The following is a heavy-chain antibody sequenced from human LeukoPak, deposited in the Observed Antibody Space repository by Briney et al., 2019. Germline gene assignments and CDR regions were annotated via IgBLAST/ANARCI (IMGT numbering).Heavy chain of an antibody. CDR1: GYTFTSYD. V-gene: IGHV1-8*01. D-gene: IGHD5-18*01. J-gene: IGHJ4*02. CDR2: MNPNSGNT. Sequence: ASVKVSCKASGYTFTSYDINWVRQATGQGLEWMGWMNPNSGNTGYAQKFQGRVTMTRNTSISTAYMELNRLRSDDTAMYYCARGEYSNGYPYRLDSWGQGTLVTVSS. CDR3: ARGEYSNGYPYRLDS.